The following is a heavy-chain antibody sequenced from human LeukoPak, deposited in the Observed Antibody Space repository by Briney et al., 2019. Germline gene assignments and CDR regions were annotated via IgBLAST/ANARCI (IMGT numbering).Heavy chain of an antibody. V-gene: IGHV3-53*01. CDR1: GFTVSSNP. CDR3: ARQYYDILTGYYHFDY. J-gene: IGHJ4*02. D-gene: IGHD3-9*01. Sequence: GGSLRLSCTVSGFTVSSNPMSWVRQAPGKGLEWVSFIYSGSTHYSDSVKGRFTISRDNSKNTLYLQMNSLRAEDTAVYYCARQYYDILTGYYHFDYWGQGTLVTVSS. CDR2: IYSGST.